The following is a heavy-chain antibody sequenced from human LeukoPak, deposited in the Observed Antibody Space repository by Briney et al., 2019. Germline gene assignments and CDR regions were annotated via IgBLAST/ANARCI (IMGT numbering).Heavy chain of an antibody. CDR3: ARDRDYYNYFEY. CDR1: GFTFSSYA. D-gene: IGHD3-10*01. J-gene: IGHJ4*02. CDR2: IKHDGGEK. Sequence: AGASLRLSCAASGFTFSSYAMSWVRQAPGKGLEWVANIKHDGGEKYYVDSVKGRFTISRDNAKNSLYLQMNSLRGEDTAVYYCARDRDYYNYFEYWGQGTLVTVSS. V-gene: IGHV3-7*01.